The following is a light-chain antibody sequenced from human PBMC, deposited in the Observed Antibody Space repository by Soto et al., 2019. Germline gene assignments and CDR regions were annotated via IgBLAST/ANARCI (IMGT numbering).Light chain of an antibody. Sequence: QLVLTQSPSASASLGASVTLTCTLSSGHSSYAIAWHQQQPEKGPRYLMKLTSDGSHSKGDGIPDRFSGSSSGAERYLTISSLQSEDEADYYCQTWGTGIVVFGGGTKLTVL. CDR3: QTWGTGIVV. CDR1: SGHSSYA. J-gene: IGLJ2*01. CDR2: LTSDGSH. V-gene: IGLV4-69*01.